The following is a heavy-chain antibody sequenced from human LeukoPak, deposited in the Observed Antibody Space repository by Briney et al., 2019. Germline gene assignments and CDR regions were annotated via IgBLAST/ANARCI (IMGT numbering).Heavy chain of an antibody. V-gene: IGHV3-15*01. Sequence: GGPLRLSCGAWVFTFSNAWESCVREAPGRGLECVGRIKSKTEGWTTDYAAHVKGRFPISREDSKNTLYLQMTSLKTEDPAVYYCTTDRGIAHNFAYWGQGTLVTVSS. CDR3: TTDRGIAHNFAY. CDR1: VFTFSNAW. CDR2: IKSKTEGWTT. J-gene: IGHJ4*02. D-gene: IGHD6-13*01.